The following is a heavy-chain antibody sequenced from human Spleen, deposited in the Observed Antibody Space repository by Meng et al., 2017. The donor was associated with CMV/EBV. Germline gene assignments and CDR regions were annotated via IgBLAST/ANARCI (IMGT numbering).Heavy chain of an antibody. CDR2: IYYSGST. D-gene: IGHD3-22*01. CDR1: GGSISSSSYY. V-gene: IGHV4-39*07. CDR3: ARAQSTYYYDSSRGDWFDP. Sequence: SETLSLTCTVSGGSISSSSYYWGWIRQPPGKGLEWIGSIYYSGSTYYNPSLKSRVTISVDTSKNQYSLKLSSVTAADTAVYFCARAQSTYYYDSSRGDWFDPWGQGILVTVSS. J-gene: IGHJ5*02.